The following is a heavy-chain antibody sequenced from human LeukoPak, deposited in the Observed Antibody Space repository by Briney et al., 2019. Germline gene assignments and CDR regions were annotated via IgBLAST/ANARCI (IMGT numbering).Heavy chain of an antibody. D-gene: IGHD3-22*01. CDR2: INPSGGST. CDR1: GYTFTSYY. CDR3: ARDLEYYYDSSGYYSDDY. V-gene: IGHV1-46*03. Sequence: ASVKVSCKASGYTFTSYYMHWVRQAPGQGLEWMGIINPSGGSTSHEQKFQGRVTMTRDASTSTVYMELSSLRSEDTAVYYCARDLEYYYDSSGYYSDDYWGQGTLVTVSS. J-gene: IGHJ4*02.